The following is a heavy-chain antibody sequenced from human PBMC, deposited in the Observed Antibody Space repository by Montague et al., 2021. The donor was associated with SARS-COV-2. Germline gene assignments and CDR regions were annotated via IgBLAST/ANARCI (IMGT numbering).Heavy chain of an antibody. J-gene: IGHJ5*02. V-gene: IGHV4-39*01. Sequence: SETLSLTCTVSGGSISSNNNYWGWIRQSAGKGLEWIGSIYYSGTTYYNPSLKSRVTISVDTSENQFSLRLSSVTATDTSVYYCARSTATFGESHNWFAPWGQGTLVIVSS. CDR2: IYYSGTT. CDR1: GGSISSNNNY. D-gene: IGHD3-10*01. CDR3: ARSTATFGESHNWFAP.